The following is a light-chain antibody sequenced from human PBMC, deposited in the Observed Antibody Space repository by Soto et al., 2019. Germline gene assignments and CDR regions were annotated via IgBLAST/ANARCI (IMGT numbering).Light chain of an antibody. CDR2: GAS. Sequence: EIVLTHSPGTLSLSPWERATLSCRASQSVSSSYLAWYQQKPGQAPRLLIYGASTRATDIPPSFTGSGSGTEFTLTISSLQSEDIAVYYCQQYNKWPQTFGQGTKVDIK. V-gene: IGKV3-15*01. CDR3: QQYNKWPQT. J-gene: IGKJ1*01. CDR1: QSVSSSY.